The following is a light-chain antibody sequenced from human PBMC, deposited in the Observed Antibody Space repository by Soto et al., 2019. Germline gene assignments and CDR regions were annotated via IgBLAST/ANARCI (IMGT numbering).Light chain of an antibody. CDR1: QSISSW. CDR2: KAS. CDR3: QQSYSTPET. V-gene: IGKV1-5*03. J-gene: IGKJ1*01. Sequence: DSQMTHSPSTLSASVGYRVTITFRASQSISSWLAWYQQKPGKAPKLLIYKASSLESGVPSRFSGSGSGTDFTLTISSLQPEDFATYYCQQSYSTPETFGQGTKVDIK.